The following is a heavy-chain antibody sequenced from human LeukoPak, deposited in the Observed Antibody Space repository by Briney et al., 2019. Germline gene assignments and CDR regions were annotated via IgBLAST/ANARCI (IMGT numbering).Heavy chain of an antibody. CDR1: GYTFTSYG. D-gene: IGHD2-2*02. V-gene: IGHV1-18*01. J-gene: IGHJ1*01. CDR3: ARVWSQYCSSTSCYTSAYFQH. CDR2: ISAYNGNT. Sequence: ASVKVSCKASGYTFTSYGISWVRQAPGQGLEWMGWISAYNGNTNYAQKLQGRVTMTTDTSTSTAYMELRSLRSDDTAVYYCARVWSQYCSSTSCYTSAYFQHWGQGTLVTVSS.